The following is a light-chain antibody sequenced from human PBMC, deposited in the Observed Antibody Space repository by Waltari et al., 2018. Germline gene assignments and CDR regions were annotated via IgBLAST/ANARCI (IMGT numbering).Light chain of an antibody. CDR2: LGS. CDR3: MHALQTPLT. V-gene: IGKV2-28*01. J-gene: IGKJ4*01. Sequence: DIVITQSPLSLPVTPGAPASIPCRSSQSLLHSNGNTYLDWYLQKPGQPPQVLIYLGSNRASGVPDRFRGSGSGTDFTLEISRVEAEDVGVYYCMHALQTPLTFGGGTKVEIK. CDR1: QSLLHSNGNTY.